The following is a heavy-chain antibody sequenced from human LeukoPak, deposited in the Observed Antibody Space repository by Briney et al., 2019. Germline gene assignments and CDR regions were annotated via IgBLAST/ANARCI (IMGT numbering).Heavy chain of an antibody. CDR1: GFTVSSNY. CDR2: IYSGGST. V-gene: IGHV3-53*01. CDR3: AKSPYQGYYYYYMDV. D-gene: IGHD2-2*01. J-gene: IGHJ6*03. Sequence: GGSLRLSCAASGFTVSSNYMSWVRQAPGKGLECVSLIYSGGSTYYADSVKGRFTISRDNSKNTLYLQMNSLRAEDTAVYYCAKSPYQGYYYYYMDVWGKGTTVTVSS.